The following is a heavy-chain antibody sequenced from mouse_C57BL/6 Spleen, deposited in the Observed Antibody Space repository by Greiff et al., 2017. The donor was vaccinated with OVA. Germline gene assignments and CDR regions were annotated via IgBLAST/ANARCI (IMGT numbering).Heavy chain of an antibody. CDR1: GYTFTDYN. J-gene: IGHJ1*03. CDR3: ARKLRSPRGYFDV. Sequence: EVKLQESGPELVKPGASVKIPCKASGYTFTDYNMDWVKQSHGKSLEWIGDINPNNGGTIYNQKFKGKATLTVDKSSSTAYMELRSLTSEDTAVYDCARKLRSPRGYFDVWGTGTTVTVSS. D-gene: IGHD1-1*01. CDR2: INPNNGGT. V-gene: IGHV1-18*01.